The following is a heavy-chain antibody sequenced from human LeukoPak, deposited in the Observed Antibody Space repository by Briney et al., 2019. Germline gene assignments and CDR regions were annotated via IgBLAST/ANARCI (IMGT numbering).Heavy chain of an antibody. D-gene: IGHD2-2*01. CDR2: INHSGST. J-gene: IGHJ6*04. V-gene: IGHV4-34*01. Sequence: KPSETLSLTCAVYGGSFSGYYWSWIRQPPGKGLEWIGEINHSGSTNYNPSLKSRVTISVDTSKNQFSLKLSSVTAADTAVYYCARRPVVPAAMGLDVWGKGTTVTVSS. CDR3: ARRPVVPAAMGLDV. CDR1: GGSFSGYY.